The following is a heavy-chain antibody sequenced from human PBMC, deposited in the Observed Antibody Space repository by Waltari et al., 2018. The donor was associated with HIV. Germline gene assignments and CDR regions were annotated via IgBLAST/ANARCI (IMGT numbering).Heavy chain of an antibody. Sequence: QVQLVESGGGVVQPGRSLRLSCAASGFTFSSYAMHWVRQAPGKGLEWVAVISYDGSNKYYADSVKGRFTISRDNSKNTLYLQMNSLRAEDTAVYYCARDLRRDGYNREYYYYGMDVWGQGTTVTVSS. CDR2: ISYDGSNK. CDR1: GFTFSSYA. V-gene: IGHV3-30*04. J-gene: IGHJ6*02. CDR3: ARDLRRDGYNREYYYYGMDV. D-gene: IGHD5-12*01.